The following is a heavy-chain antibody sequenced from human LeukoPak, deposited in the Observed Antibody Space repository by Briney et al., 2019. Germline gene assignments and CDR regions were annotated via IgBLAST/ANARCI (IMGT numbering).Heavy chain of an antibody. V-gene: IGHV4-59*01. D-gene: IGHD6-19*01. J-gene: IGHJ4*02. CDR3: AGVPFAQCLAKIDY. CDR1: GGSIRSYY. CDR2: IYYGGST. Sequence: PSETLSLTCSVSGGSIRSYYWTGIRQPPGKGLEWIGYIYYGGSTRYNPSLKSRVSISVDTSKNQFSLNLTSVTAADTAVYYCAGVPFAQCLAKIDYWGQGTLVTVSS.